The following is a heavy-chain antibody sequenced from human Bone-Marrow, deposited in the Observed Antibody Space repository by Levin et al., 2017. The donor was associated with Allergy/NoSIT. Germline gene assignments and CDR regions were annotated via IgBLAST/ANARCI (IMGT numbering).Heavy chain of an antibody. V-gene: IGHV7-4-1*02. Sequence: ASVKVSCKASGYTFTSYAMNWVRQAPGQGLEWMGWINTNTGNPTYAQGFTGRFVFSLDSSVSTAYLQIISLKGEDTAVYYCARETPMLLYYFDYWGQGTLVSVSS. CDR2: INTNTGNP. CDR1: GYTFTSYA. J-gene: IGHJ4*02. CDR3: ARETPMLLYYFDY. D-gene: IGHD5-18*01.